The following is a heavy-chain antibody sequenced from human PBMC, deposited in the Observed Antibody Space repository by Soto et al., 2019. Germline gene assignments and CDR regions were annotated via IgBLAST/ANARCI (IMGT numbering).Heavy chain of an antibody. CDR2: IYYSGST. Sequence: QVQLQESGPGLVKPSETLSLTCTVSGGSISSYYWSWIRQPPGKGLEWIGYIYYSGSTNYNPSLKSRVTISVDTSKNQFSLMLSSVTAADTAVYYCARLDYYDSSGYVDYWGQGTLVTVSS. CDR3: ARLDYYDSSGYVDY. V-gene: IGHV4-59*08. CDR1: GGSISSYY. J-gene: IGHJ4*02. D-gene: IGHD3-22*01.